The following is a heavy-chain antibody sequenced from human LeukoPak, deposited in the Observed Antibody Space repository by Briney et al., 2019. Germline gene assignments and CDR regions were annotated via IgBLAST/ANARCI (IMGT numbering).Heavy chain of an antibody. J-gene: IGHJ3*02. V-gene: IGHV4-61*01. D-gene: IGHD1-26*01. CDR2: IYYSGST. CDR3: ASPATPGGSYNAFDI. Sequence: ESSETLSLTCTVSGGSISSSSYYWSWIRQPPGKGLEWIGYIYYSGSTNYNPSLKSRVTISVDTSKNQFSLKLSSVTAADTAMYYCASPATPGGSYNAFDIWGQGTMVTVSS. CDR1: GGSISSSSYY.